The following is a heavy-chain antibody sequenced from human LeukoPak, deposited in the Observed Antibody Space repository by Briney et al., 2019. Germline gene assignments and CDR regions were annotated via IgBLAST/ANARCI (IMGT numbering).Heavy chain of an antibody. J-gene: IGHJ6*03. CDR3: ARGGITGTDAEYYYYYMDV. CDR1: GYTFTRYD. Sequence: ASVKVSCKTSGYTFTRYDINWVRQATGQRLGWMGWMNPNTGHTAYTPKFQGRVTFTRNTSVSTAYMELDILISEDTAVYFCARGGITGTDAEYYYYYMDVWGKGTTVTVSS. V-gene: IGHV1-8*03. D-gene: IGHD1-7*01. CDR2: MNPNTGHT.